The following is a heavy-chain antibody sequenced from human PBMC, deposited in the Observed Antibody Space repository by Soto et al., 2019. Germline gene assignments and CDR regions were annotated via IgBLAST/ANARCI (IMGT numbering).Heavy chain of an antibody. CDR3: AMVDNYVTPTPQDV. J-gene: IGHJ6*02. Sequence: QVHLVQSGDEVRKPGSSVKVSCKAPGYIFVNYGIAWVRQAPGQALEWMGWISPYSGNTHYASQVQGRITMTTDTSTSTAYIDVGSLTSDDTAVYFCAMVDNYVTPTPQDVWGQGTTGTVSS. CDR1: GYIFVNYG. V-gene: IGHV1-18*01. CDR2: ISPYSGNT. D-gene: IGHD3-16*01.